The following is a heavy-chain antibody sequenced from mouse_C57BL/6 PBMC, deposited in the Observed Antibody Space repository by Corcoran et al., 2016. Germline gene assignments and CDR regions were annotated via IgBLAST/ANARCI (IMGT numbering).Heavy chain of an antibody. CDR2: INTYSGVP. Sequence: QIQLVQSGPERKKPGETVKISSKASGDTFTTYGMSWVKQAPGKGLKWMGWINTYSGVPTYADDFKGRFAFSLETSASTAYLQINNLKNEDTATYFCARSYPYYDYDVGYFDVWGTGTTVTVSS. D-gene: IGHD2-4*01. CDR3: ARSYPYYDYDVGYFDV. CDR1: GDTFTTYG. J-gene: IGHJ1*03. V-gene: IGHV9-3*01.